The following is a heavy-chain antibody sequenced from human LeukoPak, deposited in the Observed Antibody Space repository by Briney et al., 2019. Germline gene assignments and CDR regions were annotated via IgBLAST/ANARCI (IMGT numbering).Heavy chain of an antibody. D-gene: IGHD2-15*01. V-gene: IGHV1-18*01. CDR3: ARDRAVVVAATDY. CDR1: GYTFTTYG. J-gene: IGHJ4*02. Sequence: GASVKVSCKASGYTFTTYGISWLRQAPGQGLEWMGWISPYNGNTNYAQKLQGRVTMTTDTSTSTAYMEPRSLRSDDTAVYYCARDRAVVVAATDYWGQGTLVTVSS. CDR2: ISPYNGNT.